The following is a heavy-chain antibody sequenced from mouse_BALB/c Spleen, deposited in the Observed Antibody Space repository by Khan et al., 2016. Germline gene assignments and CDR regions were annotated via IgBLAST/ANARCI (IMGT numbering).Heavy chain of an antibody. V-gene: IGHV9-3-1*01. D-gene: IGHD2-2*01. CDR3: ARGGYYYAMDY. CDR2: INTYTGEP. J-gene: IGHJ4*01. Sequence: QIQLVQSGPELKKPGETVKISCKASGYTFTNYGMNWVKQAPGKGLKWMGWINTYTGEPTYADDFKGRFAFSLETSASTAYLQINNLKNEDTATYFGARGGYYYAMDYWGQGTSVTVSS. CDR1: GYTFTNYG.